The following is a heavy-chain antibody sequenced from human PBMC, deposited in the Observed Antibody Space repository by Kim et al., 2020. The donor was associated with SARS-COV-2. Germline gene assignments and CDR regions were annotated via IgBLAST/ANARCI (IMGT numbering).Heavy chain of an antibody. CDR3: ARGQITMVRGVEAFDI. Sequence: GGSLRLSCAASGFTVSSNYMSWVRQAPGKGLEWVSVIYSGGSTYYADSVKGRFTISRHNSKNTLYLQMNSLRAEDTAVYYCARGQITMVRGVEAFDIWGQGTMVTVSS. CDR2: IYSGGST. J-gene: IGHJ3*02. V-gene: IGHV3-53*04. D-gene: IGHD3-10*01. CDR1: GFTVSSNY.